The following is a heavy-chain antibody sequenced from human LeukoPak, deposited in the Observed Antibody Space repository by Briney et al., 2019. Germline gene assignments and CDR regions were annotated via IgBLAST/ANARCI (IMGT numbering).Heavy chain of an antibody. V-gene: IGHV4-39*01. CDR2: IYYSRTT. J-gene: IGHJ5*01. Sequence: PSETLSLTCTVSGGSISSGSHHWGWFRQSPGKGLEWIGSIYYSRTTYYNLSLNSRVTISVVTSKNQFSLQLNSVAAADTAVYYCVRHDGRSGGTMGALDSWGQDPWSPSPQ. CDR1: GGSISSGSHH. D-gene: IGHD4-23*01. CDR3: VRHDGRSGGTMGALDS.